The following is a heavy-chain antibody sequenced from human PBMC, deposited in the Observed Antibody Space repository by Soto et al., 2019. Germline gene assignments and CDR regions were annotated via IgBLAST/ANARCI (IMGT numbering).Heavy chain of an antibody. Sequence: ASVKVSCKASGGTFSSYAISWVRQAPGQGLEWMGGIIPIFGTANYAQKFQGRVTITADESTSTAYMELSSLRSEDTAVYYCARVEAAHPSYYYYYTDVWGKGTTVTVSS. CDR3: ARVEAAHPSYYYYYTDV. CDR2: IIPIFGTA. CDR1: GGTFSSYA. V-gene: IGHV1-69*13. J-gene: IGHJ6*03. D-gene: IGHD2-15*01.